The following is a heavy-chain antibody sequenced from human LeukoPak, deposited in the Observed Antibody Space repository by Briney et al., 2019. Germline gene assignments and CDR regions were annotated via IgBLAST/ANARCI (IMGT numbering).Heavy chain of an antibody. CDR1: GFTFSSYG. V-gene: IGHV3-30*18. J-gene: IGHJ4*02. D-gene: IGHD3-22*01. CDR3: AKSAVDSSGYYPDY. Sequence: PGGSLRLSCAASGFTFSSYGMHWVRQAPGKGLEWVAVISYDGSNKYYADSVKGRFTISRDNSKNTLYLQMNSLRAEDTAVYYCAKSAVDSSGYYPDYWGQGTLVTVSS. CDR2: ISYDGSNK.